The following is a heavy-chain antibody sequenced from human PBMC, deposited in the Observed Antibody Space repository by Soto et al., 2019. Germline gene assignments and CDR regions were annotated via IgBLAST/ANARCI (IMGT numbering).Heavy chain of an antibody. CDR3: ASLSRLGPQSAFDY. J-gene: IGHJ4*02. D-gene: IGHD1-26*01. CDR1: GYTFANYW. CDR2: IYGVDSDT. V-gene: IGHV5-51*01. Sequence: RGESLKISCSVSGYTFANYWIGWVRQMPGKGLEWMGIIYGVDSDTKYSPSFQGQVTISADKSIFTAYLQWRSLKASDTAMYYCASLSRLGPQSAFDYWGQGALVTVSS.